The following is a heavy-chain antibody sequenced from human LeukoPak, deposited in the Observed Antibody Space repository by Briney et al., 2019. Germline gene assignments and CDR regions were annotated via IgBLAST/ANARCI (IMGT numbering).Heavy chain of an antibody. J-gene: IGHJ6*02. V-gene: IGHV4-34*01. CDR2: INHSGST. Sequence: SETLSLTCAVYGLSFSGYYWSWIRQPPGKGLEWIGEINHSGSTNYNPSLKSRVTISVDTSKNQFSLKLSSVTAADPDVDYCARGRYYYGMYVWGQGTTVTVSS. CDR3: ARGRYYYGMYV. CDR1: GLSFSGYY.